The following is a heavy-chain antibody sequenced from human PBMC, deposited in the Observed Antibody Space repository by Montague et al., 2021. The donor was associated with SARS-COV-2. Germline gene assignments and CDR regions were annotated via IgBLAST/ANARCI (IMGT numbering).Heavy chain of an antibody. CDR1: GFTVSSYG. CDR2: IWYDGSNK. D-gene: IGHD5-18*01. J-gene: IGHJ4*02. Sequence: SLRLSCAAPGFTVSSYGMHWVRQAPGKGLEWVAVIWYDGSNKYYADSVKGRFTISRDNSKNTLYLQMNSLRAEDTAVYYCAREQLWPETIFDYWGQGTLVTVSS. CDR3: AREQLWPETIFDY. V-gene: IGHV3-33*08.